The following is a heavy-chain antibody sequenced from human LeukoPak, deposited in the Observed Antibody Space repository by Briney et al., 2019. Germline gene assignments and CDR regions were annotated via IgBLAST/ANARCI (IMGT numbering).Heavy chain of an antibody. D-gene: IGHD6-19*01. Sequence: SETLSLTCTVSGGSISSSSYYWGWIRQPPGKGLEWIGSIYYSGSTYYNPSLKSRVTISVDTSKNQFSLKLSSVTAADTAVYYCERLEGSDWPYYYYYGMDVWGQGTTVTVSS. CDR1: GGSISSSSYY. J-gene: IGHJ6*02. CDR3: ERLEGSDWPYYYYYGMDV. CDR2: IYYSGST. V-gene: IGHV4-39*01.